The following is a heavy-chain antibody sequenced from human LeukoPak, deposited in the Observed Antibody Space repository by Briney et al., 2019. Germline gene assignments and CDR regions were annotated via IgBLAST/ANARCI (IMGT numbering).Heavy chain of an antibody. CDR3: ARDGSYYALDY. Sequence: GGSLRLSCAASGFTFDDYGMSWVRQAPGKGLEWVSGINWNGGSTGYADSVKGRFTISRDNAKNSLYLQTNSLRAEDTALYYCARDGSYYALDYWGQGTLVTVSS. CDR2: INWNGGST. J-gene: IGHJ4*02. D-gene: IGHD1-26*01. V-gene: IGHV3-20*04. CDR1: GFTFDDYG.